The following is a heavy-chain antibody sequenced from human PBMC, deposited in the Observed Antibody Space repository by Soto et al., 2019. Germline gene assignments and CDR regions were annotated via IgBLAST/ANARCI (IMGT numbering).Heavy chain of an antibody. V-gene: IGHV4-4*02. J-gene: IGHJ4*02. CDR1: GGSITSNW. D-gene: IGHD2-21*01. Sequence: QVQLQESGPGLMKPSGTLSLTCAVSGGSITSNWWSWVRQPPGKGLEWIAEIFHTGSANYNPTLMRRLTISMDKSKNHLSLNLHSVTAADTAVYYCARHIAVSGTRGFDHWGQGTLVTVSS. CDR3: ARHIAVSGTRGFDH. CDR2: IFHTGSA.